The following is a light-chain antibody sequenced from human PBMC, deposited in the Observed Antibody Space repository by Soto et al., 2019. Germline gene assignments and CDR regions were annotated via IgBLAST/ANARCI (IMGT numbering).Light chain of an antibody. CDR2: DVS. CDR3: QQYNSWPQT. J-gene: IGKJ1*01. CDR1: ETVSTN. Sequence: ETVLTQSPATLSVSPGERATLSCRASETVSTNLAWYQQRPGQAPRLLIYDVSTGATGIPARFSGRRSGTEFTLTIESLQSEDFAIYYCQQYNSWPQTFGQGTKVDNK. V-gene: IGKV3-15*01.